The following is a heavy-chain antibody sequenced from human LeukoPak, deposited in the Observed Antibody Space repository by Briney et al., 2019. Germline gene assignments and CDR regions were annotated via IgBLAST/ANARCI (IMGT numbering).Heavy chain of an antibody. J-gene: IGHJ5*02. D-gene: IGHD2-8*01. V-gene: IGHV3-66*01. CDR2: IYSGGTT. CDR1: GFTVSNNY. Sequence: PGGSLRLSCVVSGFTVSNNYMSWVRQAPGKGLEWVSTIYSGGTTYYADSVKGRFTISRDNFKNTVDLQMNNLRAEDTAVYYCARSAMGNWFGPWGQGTLVTVSS. CDR3: ARSAMGNWFGP.